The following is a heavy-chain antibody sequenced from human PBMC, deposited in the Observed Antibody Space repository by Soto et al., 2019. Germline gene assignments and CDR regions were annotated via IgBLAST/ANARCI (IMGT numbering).Heavy chain of an antibody. Sequence: QVQLVESGGGVVQPGRSLRLSCAASGFTFSSYIMHWVRQAPGKGLEWVAIISYDGSNKYYADSVRGGFTISRDTSKNTLYLQMDSLRAEDTAVYYCARGNSGYSSGSLDYWGQGTLVTVSS. CDR1: GFTFSSYI. J-gene: IGHJ4*02. CDR3: ARGNSGYSSGSLDY. D-gene: IGHD6-19*01. V-gene: IGHV3-30-3*01. CDR2: ISYDGSNK.